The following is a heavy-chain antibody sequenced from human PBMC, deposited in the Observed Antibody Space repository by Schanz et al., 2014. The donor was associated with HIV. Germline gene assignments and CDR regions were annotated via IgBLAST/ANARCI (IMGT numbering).Heavy chain of an antibody. CDR2: INHSGTTS. D-gene: IGHD3-9*01. V-gene: IGHV3-11*01. J-gene: IGHJ4*02. CDR1: GFTFSDYY. CDR3: AKSSGWLYAHFDY. Sequence: QVQLVESGGGLVKPGGSLRLSCATSGFTFSDYYMSWIRQAPGKGLEWVSSINHSGTTSYYADSVKGRFTISRDNAKNSLYLQMNSLRAEDTAVYYCAKSSGWLYAHFDYWDQGTLVTVSS.